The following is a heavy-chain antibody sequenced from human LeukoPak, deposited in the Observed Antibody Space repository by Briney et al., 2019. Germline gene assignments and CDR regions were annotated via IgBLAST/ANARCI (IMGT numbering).Heavy chain of an antibody. CDR1: GLRFSDYY. Sequence: GGSLRLSCAASGLRFSDYYVSWIRQAPGKGLQWVSYISSGGDIMHYADSVKGRFTSSRDNAKNSGYLEMNSLGAEDTAVYYCARDRVELGWGAFEIWGQGTMVTVSS. D-gene: IGHD7-27*01. V-gene: IGHV3-11*01. CDR3: ARDRVELGWGAFEI. J-gene: IGHJ3*02. CDR2: ISSGGDIM.